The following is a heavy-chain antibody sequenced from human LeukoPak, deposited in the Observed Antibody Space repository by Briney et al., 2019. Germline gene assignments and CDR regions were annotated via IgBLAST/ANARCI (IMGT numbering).Heavy chain of an antibody. CDR1: GGSISSSSYY. V-gene: IGHV4-39*07. J-gene: IGHJ4*02. D-gene: IGHD2-15*01. CDR2: IYYSGST. Sequence: PSETLSLTCTVSGGSISSSSYYWGWIRQPPGKGLEWIGSIYYSGSTYYNPSLKSRVTISVDTSKNQFSLKLSSVTAADTAVYYCARGPSKYCSGGSCYSLRAVGYYFDYWGQGTLVTVSS. CDR3: ARGPSKYCSGGSCYSLRAVGYYFDY.